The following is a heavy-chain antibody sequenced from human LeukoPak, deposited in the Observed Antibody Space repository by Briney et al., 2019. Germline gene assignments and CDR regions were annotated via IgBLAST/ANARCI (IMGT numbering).Heavy chain of an antibody. Sequence: ASVKVSCKASGYTFTGYGISWVRQAPGQGLEWMGWISAYNGNTNYAQKLQGRVTMTTDTSTSTAYMELRSLRSDDTAVYYCARKGPDYDILTGYYGTGDFDYWGQGTLVTVSS. V-gene: IGHV1-18*04. CDR2: ISAYNGNT. CDR1: GYTFTGYG. CDR3: ARKGPDYDILTGYYGTGDFDY. D-gene: IGHD3-9*01. J-gene: IGHJ4*02.